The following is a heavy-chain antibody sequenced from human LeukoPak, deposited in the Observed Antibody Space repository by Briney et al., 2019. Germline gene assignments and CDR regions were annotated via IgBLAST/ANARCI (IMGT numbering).Heavy chain of an antibody. V-gene: IGHV3-23*01. CDR2: ISGSGGST. Sequence: GSLRLSCAASGFTFSSYGMSWVRQAPGKGLEWVSAISGSGGSTYYADSVKGRFTISRDNSKNTLYLQMNSLRAEDTAVYYCAKLRGSTYYFDYWGQGTLVTVSS. D-gene: IGHD3-16*01. CDR1: GFTFSSYG. CDR3: AKLRGSTYYFDY. J-gene: IGHJ4*02.